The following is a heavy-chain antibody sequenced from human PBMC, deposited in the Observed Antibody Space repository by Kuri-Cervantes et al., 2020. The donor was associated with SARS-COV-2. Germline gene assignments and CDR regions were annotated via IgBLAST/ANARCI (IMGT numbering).Heavy chain of an antibody. D-gene: IGHD3-22*01. Sequence: ASVKVSCKASGYTFTGYYMHWVRPAPGQGVEWMGWINPNSGGTNYAQKFQGWVTMTRDTSISTVYMELSRLRSDDTAVYYCASSTPFRRLVVISKGGAFDIWGQGTMVTVSS. V-gene: IGHV1-2*04. CDR3: ASSTPFRRLVVISKGGAFDI. J-gene: IGHJ3*02. CDR1: GYTFTGYY. CDR2: INPNSGGT.